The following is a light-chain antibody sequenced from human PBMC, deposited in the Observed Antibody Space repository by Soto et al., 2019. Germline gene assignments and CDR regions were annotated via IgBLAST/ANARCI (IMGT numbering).Light chain of an antibody. J-gene: IGKJ2*01. CDR1: QGIRND. V-gene: IGKV1-6*01. Sequence: AIQMTQSPSSLSASVGDRVTITCRASQGIRNDLGWYQQKPGKAPKLLIYAASSLQCEVPSRFSGSASGTDFTLTISSLQPEDYATYYCLQDYNYPYTFGQGTKLEIK. CDR3: LQDYNYPYT. CDR2: AAS.